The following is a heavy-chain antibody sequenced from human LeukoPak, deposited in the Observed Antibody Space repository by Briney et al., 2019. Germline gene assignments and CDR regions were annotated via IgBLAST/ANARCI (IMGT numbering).Heavy chain of an antibody. V-gene: IGHV3-33*01. D-gene: IGHD3-22*01. CDR1: GFTFSSFG. CDR3: AREFPPVVKYRFDY. CDR2: IWYDGSNR. Sequence: PGRSLRLSCAASGFTFSSFGMHWVRQAPGKGLEWVAVIWYDGSNRYYADSVKGRFTISRDNSKSTLYLQMSSLSAEDTAVYYCAREFPPVVKYRFDYRGQGTLVTVSS. J-gene: IGHJ4*02.